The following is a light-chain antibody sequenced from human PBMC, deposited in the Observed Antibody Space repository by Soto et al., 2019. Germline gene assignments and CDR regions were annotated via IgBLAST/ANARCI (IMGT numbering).Light chain of an antibody. V-gene: IGKV3-20*01. CDR1: HSVASTY. CDR3: QQYGSSSFP. Sequence: EIVLTQSPGTLSLSPGEGATLSCRASHSVASTYLAWYQQKPGLAPRLIIYGASNRASGTPDRFSGGGSGTDFTLTISRLEHEDFAVYYCQQYGSSSFPFGQGTKLELQ. J-gene: IGKJ2*01. CDR2: GAS.